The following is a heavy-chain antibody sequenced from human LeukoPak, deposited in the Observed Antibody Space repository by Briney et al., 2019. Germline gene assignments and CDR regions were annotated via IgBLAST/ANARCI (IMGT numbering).Heavy chain of an antibody. CDR2: INPNSGGT. J-gene: IGHJ5*02. CDR1: GYTFTGYY. Sequence: ASVKVSCKASGYTFTGYYMHWVRQAPGQGLEWMGWINPNSGGTNYAQKFQGRVTMTRDTSISTAYMELSRLGSDDTAVYYCARVSAVAGKGDWFDPWGQGTLVTVSS. CDR3: ARVSAVAGKGDWFDP. D-gene: IGHD6-19*01. V-gene: IGHV1-2*02.